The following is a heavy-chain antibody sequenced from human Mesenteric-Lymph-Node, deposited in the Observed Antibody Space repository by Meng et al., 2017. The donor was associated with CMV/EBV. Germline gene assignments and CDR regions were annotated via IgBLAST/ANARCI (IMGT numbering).Heavy chain of an antibody. J-gene: IGHJ4*02. CDR1: GYTFTDFY. CDR3: ARDPQEYYNFWSGYYQYFDY. CDR2: INPRGGH. V-gene: IGHV1-2*02. Sequence: ASVKVSCKSSGYTFTDFYIHWVRQAPGQGPEWMGWINPRGGHMYAQKFQGSVTMAGDTSLNTAHLEVRGLKTDDTAVYYCARDPQEYYNFWSGYYQYFDYWGQGTLVTVSS. D-gene: IGHD3-3*01.